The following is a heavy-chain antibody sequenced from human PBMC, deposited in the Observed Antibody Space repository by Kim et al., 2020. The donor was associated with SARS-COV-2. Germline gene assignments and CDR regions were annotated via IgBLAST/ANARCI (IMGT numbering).Heavy chain of an antibody. V-gene: IGHV1-69*13. CDR3: ARGRWNDYVDSHYYYYYNMGV. CDR1: GGTFSSFA. D-gene: IGHD4-17*01. Sequence: SVKVSCKASGGTFSSFAINWVRQAPGQGLEWMGGIIPIFGTANYAQKFQGRVTITADESTTTAYMDLSSLRSEDTAVFYCARGRWNDYVDSHYYYYYNMGVWGQGTTVTVSS. J-gene: IGHJ6*02. CDR2: IIPIFGTA.